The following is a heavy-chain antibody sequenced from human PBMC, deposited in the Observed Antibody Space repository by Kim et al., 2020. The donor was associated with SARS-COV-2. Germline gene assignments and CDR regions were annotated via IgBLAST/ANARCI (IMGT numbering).Heavy chain of an antibody. J-gene: IGHJ4*02. D-gene: IGHD1-1*01. CDR2: INAGNGNT. CDR1: GYTFTSYA. V-gene: IGHV1-3*01. CDR3: ARTTKGVTWLDY. Sequence: ASVKVSCKASGYTFTSYAMHWVRQAPGQRLEWMGWINAGNGNTKYSQKFQRSVTITRDTSASTAYMELSSLRSEDTAVYYCARTTKGVTWLDYWGKGTLVIVSS.